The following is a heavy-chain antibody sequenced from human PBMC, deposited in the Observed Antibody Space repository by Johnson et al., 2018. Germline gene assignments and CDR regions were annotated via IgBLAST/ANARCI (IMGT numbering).Heavy chain of an antibody. Sequence: QVQLVQSGGGVVQPGRSLRLSCAASGFTFNRYPMHWVRQAPGKGLEWVALISYDGSNKYYADSVKGRFTISRDNAKNSLYLQMNSLRAEDTAVYYCARGGYPDSSGTHPFDIWGQGTMVTVSS. CDR1: GFTFNRYP. CDR2: ISYDGSNK. J-gene: IGHJ3*02. V-gene: IGHV3-30*04. D-gene: IGHD3-22*01. CDR3: ARGGYPDSSGTHPFDI.